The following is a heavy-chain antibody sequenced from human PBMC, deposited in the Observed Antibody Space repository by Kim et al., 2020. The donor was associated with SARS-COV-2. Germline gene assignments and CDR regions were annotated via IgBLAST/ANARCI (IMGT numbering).Heavy chain of an antibody. CDR3: ARAGDGGGSGIGVYFDY. V-gene: IGHV1-46*01. CDR1: GYTFTSYY. CDR2: INPSGGST. D-gene: IGHD7-27*01. Sequence: ASVKVSCKASGYTFTSYYMHWVRQAPGQGLEWMGIINPSGGSTSYAQKFQGRVTMTRDTSTSTVYMELSSLRSEDTAVYYCARAGDGGGSGIGVYFDYWGQGTLVTVSS. J-gene: IGHJ4*02.